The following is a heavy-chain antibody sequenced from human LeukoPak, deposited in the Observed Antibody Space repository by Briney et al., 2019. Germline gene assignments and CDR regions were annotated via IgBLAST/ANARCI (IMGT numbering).Heavy chain of an antibody. V-gene: IGHV3-7*01. CDR3: ARASGSGGP. J-gene: IGHJ5*02. CDR2: IKPDGSEK. CDR1: GFTFSSYW. D-gene: IGHD6-19*01. Sequence: GGSLRLSCAASGFTFSSYWMSWVRQPPGKGLEWVAHIKPDGSEKNYVDSVKGRFTLFRDDAKNSVYLQMNSLRVEDTAVYYCARASGSGGPWGQGTPVTVSS.